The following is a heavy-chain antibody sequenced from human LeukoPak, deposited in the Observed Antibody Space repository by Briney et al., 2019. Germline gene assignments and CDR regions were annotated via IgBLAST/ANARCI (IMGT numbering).Heavy chain of an antibody. CDR2: LYNAGST. Sequence: PGGSLRLSCVASGFTVSNKYMSWVRQAPGKGLEWVSVLYNAGSTYYADSVKGRFTISRDNSKNTLYLEMSSLGVEDTAMYYCAKWPEGAMDYFDYWGQGTLVTVSS. J-gene: IGHJ4*02. CDR3: AKWPEGAMDYFDY. D-gene: IGHD2-8*01. CDR1: GFTVSNKY. V-gene: IGHV3-53*01.